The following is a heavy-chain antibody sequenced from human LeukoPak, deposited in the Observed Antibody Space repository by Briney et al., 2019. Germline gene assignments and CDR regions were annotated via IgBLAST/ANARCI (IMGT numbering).Heavy chain of an antibody. J-gene: IGHJ5*02. V-gene: IGHV3-33*01. CDR1: GFTFSSYG. D-gene: IGHD3-10*01. CDR3: AREIRGVITNWFDP. Sequence: PGRSLRLSCAASGFTFSSYGMHWVRQAPGKGLEWVAVIWYDGSNKYYADSVKGRFTISRDNSKNTLYLQMNSLRAEDTAVYYCAREIRGVITNWFDPWGQGTLVTVSS. CDR2: IWYDGSNK.